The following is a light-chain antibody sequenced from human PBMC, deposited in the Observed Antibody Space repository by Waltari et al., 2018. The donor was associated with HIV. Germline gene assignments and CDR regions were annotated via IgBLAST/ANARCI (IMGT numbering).Light chain of an antibody. CDR3: LQEYKYPNT. V-gene: IGKV1-6*01. Sequence: AIQMTQSPSSLSASLGDRVTITCRASQGIRNALGWYQQKPGKAPKLLIYAAASLQSGVPSRFSGSGSGTDFTLTISSLQPEDFATYYCLQEYKYPNTFGQGIKLEIK. CDR1: QGIRNA. CDR2: AAA. J-gene: IGKJ2*01.